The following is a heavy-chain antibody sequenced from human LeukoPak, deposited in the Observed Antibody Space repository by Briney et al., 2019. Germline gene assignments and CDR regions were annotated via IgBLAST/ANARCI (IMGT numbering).Heavy chain of an antibody. CDR1: GYTFSDYY. D-gene: IGHD3-10*01. CDR2: INPNSGYT. Sequence: ASVTVSCKASGYTFSDYYLHWVRQAPGQGLEYMGWINPNSGYTKYSQSFQGRVTMTRDTSISTAYMELSRLISDDTAVYYCARGDTMVRGLISDYWGQGTLVTVSS. CDR3: ARGDTMVRGLISDY. V-gene: IGHV1-2*02. J-gene: IGHJ4*02.